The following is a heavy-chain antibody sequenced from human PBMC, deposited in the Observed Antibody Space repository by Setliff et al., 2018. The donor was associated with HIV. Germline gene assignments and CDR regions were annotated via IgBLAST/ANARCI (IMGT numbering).Heavy chain of an antibody. CDR3: ARATSPRPMVRGGWFDP. CDR1: GASFSDYY. CDR2: IFHSGST. J-gene: IGHJ5*02. Sequence: PSETLSLTCAVYGASFSDYYWSWIRQPPGKGLEWIGEIFHSGSTTYNPSLKSRVTISVAMSKNQFSLNLSSVTAADTATYYCARATSPRPMVRGGWFDPWGQETLVTVSS. V-gene: IGHV4-34*12. D-gene: IGHD3-16*01.